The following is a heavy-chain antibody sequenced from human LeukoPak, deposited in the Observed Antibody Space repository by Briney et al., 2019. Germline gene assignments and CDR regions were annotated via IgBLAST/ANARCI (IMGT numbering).Heavy chain of an antibody. J-gene: IGHJ4*02. CDR1: GFTFSSYE. Sequence: GGSLRLSCAASGFTFSSYEMNWVRQAPGKGLEWVSYISSSGNTIYYADSVKGRFTISRDNAKNSLYLQMNSLRAEDSAIYYCARDKNYYDSSGRRKVTDYWGQGTLVTVSS. V-gene: IGHV3-48*03. D-gene: IGHD3-22*01. CDR2: ISSSGNTI. CDR3: ARDKNYYDSSGRRKVTDY.